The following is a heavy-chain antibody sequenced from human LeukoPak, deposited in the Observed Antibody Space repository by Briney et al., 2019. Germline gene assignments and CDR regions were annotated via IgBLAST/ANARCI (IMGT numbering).Heavy chain of an antibody. J-gene: IGHJ5*01. V-gene: IGHV4-59*11. Sequence: SETLSLTCTVFGSMSNHFWSWSRHPPAEGLEWIGYINNSGARDYNPSFKSRVTMSVDTSANQFSLKLSSVTTADTAVYYCATRPAGNTWAAIFDFWSQGTLVTVSS. CDR2: INNSGAR. D-gene: IGHD6-6*01. CDR1: GSMSNHF. CDR3: ATRPAGNTWAAIFDF.